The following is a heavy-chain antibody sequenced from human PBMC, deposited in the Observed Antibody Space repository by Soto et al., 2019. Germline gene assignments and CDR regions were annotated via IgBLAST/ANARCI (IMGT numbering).Heavy chain of an antibody. V-gene: IGHV1-18*01. J-gene: IGHJ3*02. CDR1: GYTFTSYG. CDR2: ISAYNGNT. Sequence: QVQLVQSGAEVKKPGASVKVSCKASGYTFTSYGISWVRQAPGQGLEWMGWISAYNGNTNYAQKLQGKVTMTTDTSTSNTYMELRSLISDDTAVYYSARGRTPSLSVIALDDAFDIWGKGTMVTVSS. D-gene: IGHD3-16*02. CDR3: ARGRTPSLSVIALDDAFDI.